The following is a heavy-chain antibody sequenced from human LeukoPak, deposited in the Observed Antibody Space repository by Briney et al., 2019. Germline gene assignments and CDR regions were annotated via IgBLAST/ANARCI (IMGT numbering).Heavy chain of an antibody. V-gene: IGHV3-23*01. Sequence: GGSLRLSCAASGLTFSSSAMNWVRQAPGKGLEWVSGISGTGYSTYYADSVKGRFTISRDNSKNTLYLQMNSLRAEDTAVYYCARENYFDYWGQGTLVTVSS. CDR3: ARENYFDY. CDR1: GLTFSSSA. CDR2: ISGTGYST. J-gene: IGHJ4*02.